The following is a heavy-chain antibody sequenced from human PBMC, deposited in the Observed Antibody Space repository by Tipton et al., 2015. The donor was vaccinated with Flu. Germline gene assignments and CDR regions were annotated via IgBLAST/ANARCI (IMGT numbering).Heavy chain of an antibody. CDR3: VRRDYSNYVSDPKSWFDP. CDR2: VSRSGNT. D-gene: IGHD4-11*01. J-gene: IGHJ5*02. CDR1: GDSISRGSYY. Sequence: TLSLTCTVSGDSISRGSYYYNWIRQPAGEGLEWIGSVSRSGNTDYNPSLKSRVTISIDTSKNQFSLKMKSVTAADKAVYYCVRRDYSNYVSDPKSWFDPWGQGTLVTVSS. V-gene: IGHV4-61*02.